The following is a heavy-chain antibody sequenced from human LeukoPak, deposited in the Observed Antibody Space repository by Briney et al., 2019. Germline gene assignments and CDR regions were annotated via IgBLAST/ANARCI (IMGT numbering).Heavy chain of an antibody. D-gene: IGHD6-6*01. Sequence: SETLSLTCTVSGGSISSYYGSWIRHPPGKGLEWIGYIYYSGSTNYNPSLKSRVTISVDTSKNQFSLKLSSVTAADTAVYYCARGTRIAARLYYYYYYMDVWGKGTTVTVSS. V-gene: IGHV4-59*12. CDR3: ARGTRIAARLYYYYYYMDV. CDR2: IYYSGST. CDR1: GGSISSYY. J-gene: IGHJ6*03.